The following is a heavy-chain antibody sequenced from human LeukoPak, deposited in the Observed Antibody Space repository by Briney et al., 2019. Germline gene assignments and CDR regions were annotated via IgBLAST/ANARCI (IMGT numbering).Heavy chain of an antibody. J-gene: IGHJ6*02. CDR1: GFTFSSYS. CDR2: IRSSSSYI. D-gene: IGHD3-16*01. CDR3: ARDWGHYYYYGMDV. Sequence: GGSLRLFCAASGFTFSSYSMNWVRQAPGKGLEWVSSIRSSSSYIYYADSVKGRFTISRDNAKNSLYLQMNSLRAEDTAVYYCARDWGHYYYYGMDVWGQGTTVTVSS. V-gene: IGHV3-21*01.